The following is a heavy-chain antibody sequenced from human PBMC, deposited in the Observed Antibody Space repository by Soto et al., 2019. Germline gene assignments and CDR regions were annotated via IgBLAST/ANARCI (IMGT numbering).Heavy chain of an antibody. CDR2: INPYSGTT. Sequence: GASVKVSCKTSGYSFISQYVHWVRLAPGQGLEWMGCINPYSGTTNYGENFEGRVTVTRDTSLSTVYMELDRLRSDDTALSYCARSLNMGTYSRVLAYWGQGTPVTVSS. V-gene: IGHV1-2*02. CDR1: GYSFISQY. D-gene: IGHD3-10*01. J-gene: IGHJ4*02. CDR3: ARSLNMGTYSRVLAY.